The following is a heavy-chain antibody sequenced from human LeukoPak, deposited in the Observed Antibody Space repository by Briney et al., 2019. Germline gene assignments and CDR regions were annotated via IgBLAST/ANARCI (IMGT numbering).Heavy chain of an antibody. V-gene: IGHV4-34*01. CDR1: GGSFSGYY. CDR3: ARTVEMATITWDY. D-gene: IGHD5-24*01. CDR2: INHSGST. Sequence: SETLSLTCAVYGGSFSGYYWSWIRQPPGKGLEWIGEINHSGSTNYNPSLKSRVTISVDTSKNQFSLKLSSVTAADTAVYYCARTVEMATITWDYWDQGTLVTVSS. J-gene: IGHJ4*02.